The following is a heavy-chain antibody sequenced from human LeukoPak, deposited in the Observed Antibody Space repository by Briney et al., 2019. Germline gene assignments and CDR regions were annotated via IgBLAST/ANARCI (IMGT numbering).Heavy chain of an antibody. V-gene: IGHV3-23*01. J-gene: IGHJ5*02. CDR3: AKDYCSSTSCYNPNWFDP. CDR2: ISGSGGST. D-gene: IGHD2-2*02. Sequence: SGGSLRLSCAASGFTFSSYAMSWVRQAPGKGLEWVSAISGSGGSTYYADSVKGRFTISRDNSKNTLYLQMDSLRAEDTAVYYCAKDYCSSTSCYNPNWFDPWGQGTLVTVSS. CDR1: GFTFSSYA.